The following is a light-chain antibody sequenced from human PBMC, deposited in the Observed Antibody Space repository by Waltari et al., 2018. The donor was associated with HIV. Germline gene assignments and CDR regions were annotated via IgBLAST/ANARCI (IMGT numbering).Light chain of an antibody. CDR2: DTS. CDR3: QQRTNWPPVLI. CDR1: RSVTSY. J-gene: IGKJ4*01. V-gene: IGKV3-11*01. Sequence: EIVLTQSPVTLSLSPGERATLSCRASRSVTSYLAWYQQKPGQSLRLLIYDTSNRATDIPARFSGSGSGTDFTLTISSLEPEDSAVYYCQQRTNWPPVLIFGGGTKVEIK.